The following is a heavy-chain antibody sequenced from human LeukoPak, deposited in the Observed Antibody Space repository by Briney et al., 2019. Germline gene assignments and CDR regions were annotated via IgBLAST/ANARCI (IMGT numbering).Heavy chain of an antibody. CDR1: GFPFSSYS. J-gene: IGHJ6*04. Sequence: KSGGSLRLSCAASGFPFSSYSMNWVRQAPGKGLEWVSSISSSSSYIYYADSVKGRFTISRDNAKNSLYLQMNSLRAEDTAVYYCAELGITMIGGVWGKGTTVTISS. CDR3: AELGITMIGGV. V-gene: IGHV3-21*01. D-gene: IGHD3-10*02. CDR2: ISSSSSYI.